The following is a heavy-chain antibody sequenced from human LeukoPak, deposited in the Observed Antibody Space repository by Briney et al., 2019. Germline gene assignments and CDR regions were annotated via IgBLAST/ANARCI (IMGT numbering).Heavy chain of an antibody. CDR2: IYHSGST. D-gene: IGHD5-18*01. CDR1: GGSISSGNW. V-gene: IGHV4-4*02. Sequence: SETLSLTCTVSGGSISSGNWWTWVRQPPRKGLEWIGEIYHSGSTNYNPSLKSRVTISVDKSKNQFSLKLSSVTAADTAVYYCGREGMGGYNYAAWGQGTLVTVSS. J-gene: IGHJ4*02. CDR3: GREGMGGYNYAA.